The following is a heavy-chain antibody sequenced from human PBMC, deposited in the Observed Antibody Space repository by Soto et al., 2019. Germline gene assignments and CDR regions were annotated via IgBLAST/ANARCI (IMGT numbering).Heavy chain of an antibody. D-gene: IGHD3-10*01. Sequence: EVQLVQSGVEVKKPGESLKISCKASGYTFTSYWIGWVRQMPGKGLEWMGIIFPGDSDTRYSPSFEGQVTISDDKSISTAYSHLNILKSSDTAISYCERLRGLGWFGEQSSFDHGGQGTLVTVSS. V-gene: IGHV5-51*03. CDR1: GYTFTSYW. J-gene: IGHJ4*02. CDR2: IFPGDSDT. CDR3: ERLRGLGWFGEQSSFDH.